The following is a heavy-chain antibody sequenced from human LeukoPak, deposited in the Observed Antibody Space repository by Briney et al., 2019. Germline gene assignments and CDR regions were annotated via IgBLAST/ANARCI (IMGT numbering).Heavy chain of an antibody. CDR3: ARVNVDTAMVTGFYFDY. Sequence: PSETLSLTCTVSGGSISSSSYYWGWIRQPPGKGLEWIGCIYYSGSTYYNPPLKSRVTISVDTSKNQSTLKLSFVTAADTAVYYCARVNVDTAMVTGFYFDYWGQGTLVTVSS. CDR1: GGSISSSSYY. CDR2: IYYSGST. D-gene: IGHD5-18*01. V-gene: IGHV4-39*06. J-gene: IGHJ4*02.